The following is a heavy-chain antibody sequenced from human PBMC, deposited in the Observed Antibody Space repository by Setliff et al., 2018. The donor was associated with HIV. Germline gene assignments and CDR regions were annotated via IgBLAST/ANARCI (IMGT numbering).Heavy chain of an antibody. Sequence: GASVKVSCKASGYTFNAYYIHWVRQAPGQGLEWMGRINPNTGDTNFAQMFQDGVTMTRDTSIATAYMELKRLKSDDTAVYYCARVSEFFASGSYYNPYFDLWGQGTLVTVSS. J-gene: IGHJ4*02. V-gene: IGHV1-2*06. CDR3: ARVSEFFASGSYYNPYFDL. CDR2: INPNTGDT. CDR1: GYTFNAYY. D-gene: IGHD3-10*01.